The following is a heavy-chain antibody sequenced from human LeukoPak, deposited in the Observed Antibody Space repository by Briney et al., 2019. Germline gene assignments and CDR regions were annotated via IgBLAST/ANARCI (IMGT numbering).Heavy chain of an antibody. Sequence: GGSLRLSCAASGFTFSSYWMHWVRHGSGKGLVWVSRINSDGSSTSYADSVKGRFTISRDNAKNTLYLQMNTLRAEDTAVYYCVSIPGDRGQGILVTVSS. D-gene: IGHD7-27*01. V-gene: IGHV3-74*01. CDR3: VSIPGD. J-gene: IGHJ4*02. CDR2: INSDGSST. CDR1: GFTFSSYW.